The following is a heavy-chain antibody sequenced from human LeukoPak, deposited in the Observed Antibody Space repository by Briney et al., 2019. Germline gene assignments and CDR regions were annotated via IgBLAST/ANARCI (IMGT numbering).Heavy chain of an antibody. CDR1: GFTFNSYS. V-gene: IGHV3-21*01. Sequence: GGSLRLSCAASGFTFNSYSMNWVRQAPGKGLEWVSSISSSGNYIYYADSVKGRFTISRDNAKNSLHLQMNSLRDEDTAVYYCARGKDTVVTPCHFDYWGQGTLVTVSS. CDR2: ISSSGNYI. J-gene: IGHJ4*02. CDR3: ARGKDTVVTPCHFDY. D-gene: IGHD4-23*01.